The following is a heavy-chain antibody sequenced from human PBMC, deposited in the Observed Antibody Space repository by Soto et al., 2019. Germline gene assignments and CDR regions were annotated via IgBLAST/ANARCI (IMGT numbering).Heavy chain of an antibody. CDR3: VKGTRPLPNISGLIYGRY. D-gene: IGHD6-19*01. CDR2: ISDVEDAT. V-gene: IGHV3-23*01. J-gene: IGHJ4*02. Sequence: EVQLLESGGGLVQPGGSLRVSCAASGFSFSNHAMTWVRQSPGKGLEWVSTISDVEDATYSADSVKGRFTTSRDNSKNMVFLQMDNLRAEDTAVYFCVKGTRPLPNISGLIYGRYWCQGTPVTFSS. CDR1: GFSFSNHA.